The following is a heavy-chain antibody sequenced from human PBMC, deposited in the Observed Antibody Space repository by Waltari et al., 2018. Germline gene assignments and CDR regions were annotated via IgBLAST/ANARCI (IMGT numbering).Heavy chain of an antibody. CDR3: AQTRTHYYDSSGPFDAFDI. D-gene: IGHD3-22*01. J-gene: IGHJ3*02. V-gene: IGHV4-39*01. CDR2: IYYSGST. CDR1: GGSISSSSYY. Sequence: QLQLQESGPGLVKPSETLSLTCTVSGGSISSSSYYWGWIRQPPGKGLEWIGSIYYSGSTYYNPSLKSRVTISVDTSKNQFSLKLSSVTAADTAVYYCAQTRTHYYDSSGPFDAFDIWGQGTMVTVSS.